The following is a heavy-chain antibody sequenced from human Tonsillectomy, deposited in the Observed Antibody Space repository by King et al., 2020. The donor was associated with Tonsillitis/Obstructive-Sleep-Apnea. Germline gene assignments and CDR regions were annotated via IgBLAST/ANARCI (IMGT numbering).Heavy chain of an antibody. CDR3: LWVVVSNDWSDR. CDR1: GYTFTTFW. D-gene: IGHD5/OR15-5a*01. CDR2: IDPSDSYI. Sequence: QLVQSGAEVKKPGESLRISCKVSGYTFTTFWISWVRQMPGKGLEWVGRIDPSDSYINYSPSFQGHVTISVDKSTSTAYMQWSSLSVSDTAIYYCLWVVVSNDWSDRWGQGTLVTVSS. V-gene: IGHV5-10-1*01. J-gene: IGHJ5*02.